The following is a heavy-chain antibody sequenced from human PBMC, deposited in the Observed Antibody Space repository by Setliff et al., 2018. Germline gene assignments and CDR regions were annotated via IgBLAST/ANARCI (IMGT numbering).Heavy chain of an antibody. CDR3: AKERYFDWFFED. CDR1: GGSITRGSFY. J-gene: IGHJ4*02. CDR2: IHASGSP. D-gene: IGHD3-9*01. Sequence: SETLSLTCTVSGGSITRGSFYRSWIRQSDGKRLEWIGRIHASGSPNYNPSLKSRVTISLDPSANQFSLNLSSVTAADTAFYYCAKERYFDWFFEDWGQGTLVTVSS. V-gene: IGHV4-61*02.